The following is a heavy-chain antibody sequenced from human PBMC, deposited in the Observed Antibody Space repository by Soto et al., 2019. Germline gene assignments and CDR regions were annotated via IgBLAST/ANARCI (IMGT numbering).Heavy chain of an antibody. CDR1: GGSFSGYY. D-gene: IGHD5-18*01. CDR3: ARRRGYSYGYGPPDY. J-gene: IGHJ4*02. Sequence: SETLSLTCAVYGGSFSGYYWSWIRQPPGKGLEWIGEINHRGSTNYNPSLKSRVTISVDTSKNQFSLKLSSVTAADTAVYYCARRRGYSYGYGPPDYWGQGTLVTVSS. CDR2: INHRGST. V-gene: IGHV4-34*01.